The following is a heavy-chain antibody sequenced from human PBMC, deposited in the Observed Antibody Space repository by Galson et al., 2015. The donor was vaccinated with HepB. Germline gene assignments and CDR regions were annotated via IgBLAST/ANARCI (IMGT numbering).Heavy chain of an antibody. D-gene: IGHD3-3*01. J-gene: IGHJ3*02. V-gene: IGHV3-30*18. CDR1: GFTLSSYG. CDR2: TSYDGSNK. CDR3: AKDRLLRFLDDAFDI. Sequence: SLRLSCAASGFTLSSYGMHWVRQAQGMGLAWVAVTSYDGSNKYHADSVKGRFTISRDNSKNTLFLQMKSLRAGDTAVYYCAKDRLLRFLDDAFDIWGQGTMVTVSS.